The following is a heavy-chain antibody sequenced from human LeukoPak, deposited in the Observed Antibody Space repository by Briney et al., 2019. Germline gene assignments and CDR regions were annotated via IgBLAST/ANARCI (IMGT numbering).Heavy chain of an antibody. J-gene: IGHJ4*02. CDR3: ARGRQHIVVVTAFDY. CDR2: INPNSGGT. V-gene: IGHV1-2*02. D-gene: IGHD2-21*02. CDR1: GYTFTGYY. Sequence: ASVKVSCKASGYTFTGYYMHWVRQAPGQGLEWMGWINPNSGGTNYAQKFQGRVTMTRDTSISTAYMELSRLRSDDTAVYYCARGRQHIVVVTAFDYWGQGTLVTVSS.